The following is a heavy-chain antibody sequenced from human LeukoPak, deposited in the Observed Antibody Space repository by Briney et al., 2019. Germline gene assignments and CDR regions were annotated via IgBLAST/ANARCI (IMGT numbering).Heavy chain of an antibody. CDR1: GFTVSNNY. Sequence: GGSLRLSCAASGFTVSNNYMNWVRQAPGKGLEWVSVITSGGGTYYADSVWGRFTISRDNSENTLSLQMNSLRAEDTAAYYCARGAWDWGQGTLVTVSS. CDR3: ARGAWD. J-gene: IGHJ4*02. CDR2: ITSGGGT. V-gene: IGHV3-53*01.